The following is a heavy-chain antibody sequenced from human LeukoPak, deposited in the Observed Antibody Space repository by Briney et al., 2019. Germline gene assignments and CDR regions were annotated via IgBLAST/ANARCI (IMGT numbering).Heavy chain of an antibody. J-gene: IGHJ4*02. Sequence: PSETLSLTCIVSGYSTRSGYDWGWIRQAPGKGLEWIASINYSGRMYGNPSLKSRINISVDTSKNQFSLRLSSVTAADTAVYYCAKSELNDYMKYWGQGTLVTVSS. CDR1: GYSTRSGYD. D-gene: IGHD4-11*01. CDR3: AKSELNDYMKY. V-gene: IGHV4-38-2*02. CDR2: INYSGRM.